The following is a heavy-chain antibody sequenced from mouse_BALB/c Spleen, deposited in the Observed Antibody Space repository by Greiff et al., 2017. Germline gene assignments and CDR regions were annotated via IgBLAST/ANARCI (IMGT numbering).Heavy chain of an antibody. V-gene: IGHV5-17*02. J-gene: IGHJ3*01. CDR3: ARPEVFAY. CDR1: GFTFSSFG. CDR2: ISSGSSTI. Sequence: EVMLVESGGGLVQPGGSRKLSCAASGFTFSSFGMHWVRQAPEKGLEWVAYISSGSSTIYYADTVKGRFTISRDNAKNTLYLQMSSLRSEDTAMYYCARPEVFAYWGQGTLVTVSA.